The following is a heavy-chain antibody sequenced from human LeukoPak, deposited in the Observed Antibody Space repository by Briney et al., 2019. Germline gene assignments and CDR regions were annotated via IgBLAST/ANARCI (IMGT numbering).Heavy chain of an antibody. CDR2: ISSSSSYI. CDR1: GFTFSSYS. J-gene: IGHJ4*02. V-gene: IGHV3-21*01. Sequence: PGGSLRLSCAASGFTFSSYSMNWVRQAPGKGLEWVSSISSSSSYIYYADSVKGRFTISRDNAKNSLYLQMNSLRAEDTAVYYCARDLLVPAATGPLDYWGQGTLVTVSS. D-gene: IGHD2-2*01. CDR3: ARDLLVPAATGPLDY.